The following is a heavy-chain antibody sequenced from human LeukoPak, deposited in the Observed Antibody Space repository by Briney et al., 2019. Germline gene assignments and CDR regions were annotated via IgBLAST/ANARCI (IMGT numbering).Heavy chain of an antibody. D-gene: IGHD1-1*01. CDR2: IYHSGST. J-gene: IGHJ3*02. Sequence: SETLSLTCTVSGGSISSSSYYWGWIRQPPGKGLEWIGSIYHSGSTYYNPSLKSRVTISVDTSKNQFSLKLSSVTAADTAVYYCASFPVQLERHFNAFDIWGQGTMVTVSS. CDR3: ASFPVQLERHFNAFDI. CDR1: GGSISSSSYY. V-gene: IGHV4-39*07.